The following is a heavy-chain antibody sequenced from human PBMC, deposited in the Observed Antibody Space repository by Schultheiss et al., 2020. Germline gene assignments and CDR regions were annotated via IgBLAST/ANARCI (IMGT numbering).Heavy chain of an antibody. D-gene: IGHD4-17*01. CDR1: GFTFSSYS. Sequence: GGSLRLSCAASGFTFSSYSMNWVRQAPGKGLEWVSYISSSSSYIYYADSVKGRFTISIDNAKNSLYLQMNSLRAEDTAVYYCARDLFVTTGAFDIWGQGTMVTVS. CDR3: ARDLFVTTGAFDI. CDR2: ISSSSSYI. V-gene: IGHV3-21*05. J-gene: IGHJ3*02.